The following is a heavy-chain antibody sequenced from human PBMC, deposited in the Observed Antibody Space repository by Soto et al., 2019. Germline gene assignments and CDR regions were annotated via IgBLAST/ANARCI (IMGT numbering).Heavy chain of an antibody. CDR1: GYTFTSYA. D-gene: IGHD4-17*01. CDR2: INAGNGNA. Sequence: ASGKVSCKASGYTFTSYAMHWVRQAPGQRLEWMGWINAGNGNAKYSQKFQGRVTITRDTSASTAYMELSSLRSEDTAVYYCARKYGDPNAFDIWGQGTMVTVSS. V-gene: IGHV1-3*01. J-gene: IGHJ3*02. CDR3: ARKYGDPNAFDI.